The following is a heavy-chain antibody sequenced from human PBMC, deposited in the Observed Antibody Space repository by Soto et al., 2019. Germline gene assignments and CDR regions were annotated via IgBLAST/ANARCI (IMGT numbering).Heavy chain of an antibody. CDR3: AASIFYYGMDV. V-gene: IGHV5-51*01. CDR2: IYPGDSDT. Sequence: GESQKISCKGSGYTFTNYWIGWVRQMPGKGLEGMGIIYPGDSDTKYNPSFQGQVTISADKSITTTYLQWSSLNASDTSIYYCAASIFYYGMDVWGQGTTVTVSS. CDR1: GYTFTNYW. J-gene: IGHJ6*02.